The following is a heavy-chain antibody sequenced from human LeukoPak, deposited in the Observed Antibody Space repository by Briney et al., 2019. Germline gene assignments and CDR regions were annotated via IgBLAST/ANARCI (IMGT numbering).Heavy chain of an antibody. Sequence: GGSLRLSCAASGFTFSSYAMHWVRQAPGKGLEWVAVISYDGSNKYYAESVKGRFTISRDNSKNTLYLQMNSLRAEDTAVYYCARDWPSCWGQGTLVTVSS. CDR1: GFTFSSYA. CDR2: ISYDGSNK. D-gene: IGHD1-26*01. J-gene: IGHJ4*02. V-gene: IGHV3-30-3*01. CDR3: ARDWPSC.